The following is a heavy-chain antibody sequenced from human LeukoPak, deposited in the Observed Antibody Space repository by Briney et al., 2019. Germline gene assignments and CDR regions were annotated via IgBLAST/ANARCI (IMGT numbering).Heavy chain of an antibody. CDR2: ILSSGST. CDR3: ARDRYDSSGYHNWFDP. V-gene: IGHV4-4*09. CDR1: GGSISNYY. Sequence: SETLSLTCTVSGGSISNYYWNWIRQPPGKGLEWIGYILSSGSTYYNPSLKSRVTISVDTSKNQFSLKLSSVTAADTAVYYCARDRYDSSGYHNWFDPWGQGTLVTVSS. J-gene: IGHJ5*02. D-gene: IGHD3-22*01.